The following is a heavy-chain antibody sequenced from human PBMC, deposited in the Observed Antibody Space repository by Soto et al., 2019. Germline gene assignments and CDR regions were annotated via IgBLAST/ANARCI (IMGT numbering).Heavy chain of an antibody. V-gene: IGHV3-48*02. CDR2: ISSSSTI. J-gene: IGHJ4*02. D-gene: IGHD6-6*01. Sequence: PGGSLRLSCAASGFTFSSYSMNWVRQAPGKGLEWVSYISSSSTIYYADSVKGRFTISRDNAKNSLYLQMNSLRDEDTAVYYCARTSIAAREDFDYWGQGTLVTVS. CDR1: GFTFSSYS. CDR3: ARTSIAAREDFDY.